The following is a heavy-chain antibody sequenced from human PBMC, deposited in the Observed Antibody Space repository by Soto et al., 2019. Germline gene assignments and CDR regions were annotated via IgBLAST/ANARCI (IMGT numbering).Heavy chain of an antibody. D-gene: IGHD2-15*01. J-gene: IGHJ4*02. CDR3: AKDRLVDAHYFDY. V-gene: IGHV3-9*01. CDR2: ISWNSGSI. Sequence: GGSLRLSCAASGVTFDDYAMHWVRQAPGKGLEWVSGISWNSGSIGYADSVKGRFTISRDNAKNSLYLQMNSLRAEDTALYYCAKDRLVDAHYFDYWGQGTLVTSPQ. CDR1: GVTFDDYA.